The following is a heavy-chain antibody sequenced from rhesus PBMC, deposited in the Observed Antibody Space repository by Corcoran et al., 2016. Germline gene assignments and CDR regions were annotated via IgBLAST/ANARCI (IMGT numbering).Heavy chain of an antibody. V-gene: IGHV4-160*01. CDR1: GGSISSNY. CDR2: IYGSSGST. J-gene: IGHJ4*01. D-gene: IGHD3-16*01. CDR3: ASYYSGSLGFDY. Sequence: QVQLQESGPGLGKPSETLSLTCAVSGGSISSNYWSWIRQPPGKGLEWIGYIYGSSGSTYYTPSLKSRVIISTETSKNQFALKLSSVTAADTAVYYCASYYSGSLGFDYWGQGVLVTVSS.